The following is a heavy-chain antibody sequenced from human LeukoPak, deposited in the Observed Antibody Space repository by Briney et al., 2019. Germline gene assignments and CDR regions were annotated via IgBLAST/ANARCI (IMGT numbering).Heavy chain of an antibody. CDR1: GGTFSSYA. Sequence: ASVKVSCKASGGTFSSYAISWVRQAPGQGLEWMGGIIPIFGTANYAQKFQGRVTITADESTSTAYMELSSLRSEDTAVYYCARDLGAVAGSHSDYWGQGTLVTVSS. V-gene: IGHV1-69*13. CDR2: IIPIFGTA. D-gene: IGHD6-19*01. CDR3: ARDLGAVAGSHSDY. J-gene: IGHJ4*02.